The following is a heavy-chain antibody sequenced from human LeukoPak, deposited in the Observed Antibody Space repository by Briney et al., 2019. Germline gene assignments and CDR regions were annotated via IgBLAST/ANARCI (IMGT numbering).Heavy chain of an antibody. CDR1: GFTLSSHE. CDR2: ISSSGSAI. V-gene: IGHV3-48*03. CDR3: ARGWYQYYFDS. D-gene: IGHD2-15*01. Sequence: GGSLRLSCAASGFTLSSHEMNWVRQAPGKGLEWVSYISSSGSAIYYADSVKDRLTISRDNAKNSLYLQMNSLRAEDTAVYYCARGWYQYYFDSWGQGTLVTVSS. J-gene: IGHJ4*02.